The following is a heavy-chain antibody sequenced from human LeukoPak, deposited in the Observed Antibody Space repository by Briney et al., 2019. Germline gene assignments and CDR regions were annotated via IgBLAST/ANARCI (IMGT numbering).Heavy chain of an antibody. CDR1: GGSIRNYY. D-gene: IGHD6-13*01. Sequence: SETLSLTCTVPGGSIRNYYWTWIRQPPGKGLEWIGYISDGGGSNYNPSLKSRVTISVDMSKNQVSLKLSSVTAADTAVYYCARDRVGQQLVGRKYYYYYMDVWGKGTTVTISS. CDR3: ARDRVGQQLVGRKYYYYYMDV. V-gene: IGHV4-59*01. CDR2: ISDGGGS. J-gene: IGHJ6*03.